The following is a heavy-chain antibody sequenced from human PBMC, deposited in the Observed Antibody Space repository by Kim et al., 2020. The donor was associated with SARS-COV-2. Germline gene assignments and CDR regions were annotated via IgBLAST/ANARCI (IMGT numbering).Heavy chain of an antibody. CDR2: INHIGST. Sequence: SETLSLTCAVYGGSFSDYYWTWIRQPPGKGLEWIGEINHIGSTNYNPSLKSRVTMSVDTSKRQLSLKLSFVTAADTAVYYCAKHDARYCSGGNCWYFDYWGQGTLVTVSS. CDR3: AKHDARYCSGGNCWYFDY. V-gene: IGHV4-34*01. D-gene: IGHD2-15*01. CDR1: GGSFSDYY. J-gene: IGHJ4*02.